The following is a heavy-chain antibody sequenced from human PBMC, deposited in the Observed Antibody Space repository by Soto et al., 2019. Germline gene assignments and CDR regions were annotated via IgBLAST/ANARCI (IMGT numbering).Heavy chain of an antibody. Sequence: QVQLVQSGAEVKKPGSSVKVSCKASGGTFSSYAISWVRQAPGQGLEWMGGIIPIFGTANYAQKFQGRVTITADESTNTAYMERSRLRSEDTAVYYCAREESSLDAFDIWGQGTMVTVSS. V-gene: IGHV1-69*12. D-gene: IGHD6-13*01. CDR1: GGTFSSYA. CDR3: AREESSLDAFDI. CDR2: IIPIFGTA. J-gene: IGHJ3*02.